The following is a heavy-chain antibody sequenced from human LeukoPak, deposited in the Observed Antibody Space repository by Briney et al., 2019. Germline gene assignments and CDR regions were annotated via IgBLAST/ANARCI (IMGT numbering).Heavy chain of an antibody. Sequence: SETLSLTCTVSGGSISSSSYYWGWIRQPPGKGLGWIGSIYYSGSTNYNPSLKSRVTMSVDTSKNQFSLKLSSVTAADTAVYYCARDRGSGWYGGFDYWGQGTLVTVSS. D-gene: IGHD6-19*01. CDR2: IYYSGST. J-gene: IGHJ4*02. V-gene: IGHV4-39*07. CDR1: GGSISSSSYY. CDR3: ARDRGSGWYGGFDY.